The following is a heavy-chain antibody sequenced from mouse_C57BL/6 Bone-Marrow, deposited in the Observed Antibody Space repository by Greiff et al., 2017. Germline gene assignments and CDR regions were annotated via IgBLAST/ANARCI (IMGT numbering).Heavy chain of an antibody. CDR2: IYPRSGNT. CDR1: GYTFTSYG. D-gene: IGHD2-2*01. V-gene: IGHV1-81*01. J-gene: IGHJ1*03. CDR3: AKVTVGYIDD. Sequence: VKLMESGAELARPGASVKLSCKASGYTFTSYGLSWVKQRPGQGLEWIGGIYPRSGNTYYNEKFKGKATLTADKSSSPAYMQLRSLTSEDSAVYFGAKVTVGYIDDWGTGTSVTVSS.